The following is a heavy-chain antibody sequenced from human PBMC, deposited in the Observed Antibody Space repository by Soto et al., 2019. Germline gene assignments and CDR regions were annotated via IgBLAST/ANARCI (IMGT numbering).Heavy chain of an antibody. CDR3: ARESSWGYGSGSYYAY. CDR1: GFTFSSYG. J-gene: IGHJ4*02. Sequence: QVQLVESGGGVVQPGRSLRLSCAASGFTFSSYGMHWVRQAPGKGLEWVAVIWYDGSNKYYADSVKGRFTISRDNSKNTLYLQMNSLRAEDTAVYYCARESSWGYGSGSYYAYWGQGTLVTVSS. CDR2: IWYDGSNK. V-gene: IGHV3-33*01. D-gene: IGHD3-10*01.